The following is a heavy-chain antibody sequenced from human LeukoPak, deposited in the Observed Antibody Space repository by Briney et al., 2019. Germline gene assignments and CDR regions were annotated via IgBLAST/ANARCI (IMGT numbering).Heavy chain of an antibody. CDR3: AKEYTPSSPLGELDS. CDR2: IRHDEANS. Sequence: GGSLRLSCAVSGFNLNSYAMHWVRQAPGKGLEWVAVIRHDEANSFYADSVQGRFTISRDTSKKLLHLQMNSLRVEDTAVYYCAKEYTPSSPLGELDSWGQGTLVTVSS. V-gene: IGHV3-30*02. D-gene: IGHD6-6*01. J-gene: IGHJ4*02. CDR1: GFNLNSYA.